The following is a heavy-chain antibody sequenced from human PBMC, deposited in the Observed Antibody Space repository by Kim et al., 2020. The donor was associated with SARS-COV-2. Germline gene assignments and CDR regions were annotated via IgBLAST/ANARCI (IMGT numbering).Heavy chain of an antibody. V-gene: IGHV4-59*01. CDR2: IYYSGST. Sequence: SETLSLTCTVSGGSISSYSWSWLRQPPGKGLECIGYIYYSGSTNYNPSLTSRVTISVDTSKNKFSLKLSSVTAADTAVYYCARVGHGMDVWGQGTTVTVS. CDR1: GGSISSYS. J-gene: IGHJ6*02. CDR3: ARVGHGMDV.